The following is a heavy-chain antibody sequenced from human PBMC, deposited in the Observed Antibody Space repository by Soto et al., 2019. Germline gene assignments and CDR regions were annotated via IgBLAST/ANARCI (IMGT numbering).Heavy chain of an antibody. V-gene: IGHV4-30-2*01. CDR1: GGSISSGGYS. CDR3: ARDGVYCSSSSCQDFYYYGMDV. J-gene: IGHJ6*02. CDR2: VYHSGST. Sequence: SETLSLTCAVSGGSISSGGYSWSWIRQPPGKGLEWIGYVYHSGSTYYNPSLKSRVTVSVDGSKNQFSLKLSSVTAADTAVYYCARDGVYCSSSSCQDFYYYGMDVWGQGTTVTVSS. D-gene: IGHD2-2*01.